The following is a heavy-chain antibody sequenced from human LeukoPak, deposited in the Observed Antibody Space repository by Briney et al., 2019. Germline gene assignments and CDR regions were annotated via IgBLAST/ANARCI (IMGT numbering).Heavy chain of an antibody. CDR2: IYYSGST. V-gene: IGHV4-59*12. Sequence: SETLSLTCTVSGGSISSYYWSWIRQPPGKGLEWIGYIYYSGSTNYNPSLKSRVTISVDSSKNQFSLKLSSVTAADTAVYYCASPPRAGSKEPFDYWGQGTLVTVSS. CDR1: GGSISSYY. D-gene: IGHD3-10*01. J-gene: IGHJ4*02. CDR3: ASPPRAGSKEPFDY.